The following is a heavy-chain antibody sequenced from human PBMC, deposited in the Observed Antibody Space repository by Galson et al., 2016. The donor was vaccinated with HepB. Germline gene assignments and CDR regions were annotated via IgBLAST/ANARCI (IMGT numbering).Heavy chain of an antibody. CDR2: ISYDGESE. J-gene: IGHJ4*02. D-gene: IGHD5-24*01. V-gene: IGHV3-30*18. Sequence: SLRLSCAASGFTFSTYGMHWARQAPGKGLEWVALISYDGESESYADSVKGRVTISRDNSKNTLYLQMHSLRGEDTAVYYCAKGRWDFDSWGQGTLVTVSS. CDR3: AKGRWDFDS. CDR1: GFTFSTYG.